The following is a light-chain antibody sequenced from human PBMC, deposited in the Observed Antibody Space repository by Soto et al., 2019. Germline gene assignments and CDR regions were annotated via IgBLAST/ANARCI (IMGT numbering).Light chain of an antibody. Sequence: DIVMTQSPVTLSVSPGETVTLSCRASQSLRSNLAWYQKKPGQTPRLLIYSASIRAAATPARFSGSGAGTNFSLTISSLQSEDFAVYYCQQHDKLPPAFGQGTKVDLK. V-gene: IGKV3-15*01. J-gene: IGKJ1*01. CDR3: QQHDKLPPA. CDR1: QSLRSN. CDR2: SAS.